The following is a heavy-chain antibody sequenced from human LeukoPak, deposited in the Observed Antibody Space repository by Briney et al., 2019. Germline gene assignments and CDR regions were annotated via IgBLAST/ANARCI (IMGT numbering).Heavy chain of an antibody. J-gene: IGHJ1*01. CDR2: ISWNSGSI. Sequence: PGGSLRLSCAASGFTFDDYAMHWVRQAPGKGLEWVSGISWNSGSIGYADSVKGRFTISRDNAKNSLYLQMNSLRAEDTAVYYCARGPDCSSTSCYIRYFQXXXQGTLVTVSS. CDR1: GFTFDDYA. V-gene: IGHV3-9*01. D-gene: IGHD2-2*02. CDR3: ARGPDCSSTSCYIRYFQX.